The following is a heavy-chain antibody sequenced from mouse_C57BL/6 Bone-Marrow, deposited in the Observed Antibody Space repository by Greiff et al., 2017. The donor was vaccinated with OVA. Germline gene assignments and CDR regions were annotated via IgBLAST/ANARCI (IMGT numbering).Heavy chain of an antibody. V-gene: IGHV2-6*03. J-gene: IGHJ1*03. CDR2: IWSDGST. CDR3: ARPYGSSYLSYWYFDV. CDR1: GFSLTSYG. Sequence: VKLQESGPGLVAPSQSLSITCTVSGFSLTSYGVHWVRQPPGKGLEWLVVIWSDGSTTYNSALKSRLSISKDNSKSQVFLKMNSLQTDDTAMYYCARPYGSSYLSYWYFDVWGTGTTVTVSS. D-gene: IGHD1-1*01.